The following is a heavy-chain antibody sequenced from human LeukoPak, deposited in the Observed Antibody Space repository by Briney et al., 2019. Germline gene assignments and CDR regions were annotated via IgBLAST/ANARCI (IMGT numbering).Heavy chain of an antibody. CDR2: IYYSGST. CDR3: ARRDAYSYETFDS. D-gene: IGHD5-24*01. CDR1: GGSISSSSYY. V-gene: IGHV4-39*01. Sequence: PSETLSLTCTVSGGSISSSSYYWGWIRQPPGKGLGWIGSIYYSGSTYYNPSLKSRVTISVDTSKNQFSLKLSSVTAADTAFYYCARRDAYSYETFDSWGQGTLVTVSS. J-gene: IGHJ4*02.